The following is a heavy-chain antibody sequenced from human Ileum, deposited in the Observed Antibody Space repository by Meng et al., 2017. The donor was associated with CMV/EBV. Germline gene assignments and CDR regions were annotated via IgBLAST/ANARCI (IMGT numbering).Heavy chain of an antibody. V-gene: IGHV3-11*05. Sequence: QAQLVGSGGGLVKAGGSLTLSCAASGFTFSDYYMIWFRQPPGKGLEWVPYISSSSSYTNYADSVKGRFTISRDNAKNSLYLQMNSLRAEETAVYYCARDRSYADYWGQGTLVTVSS. CDR2: ISSSSSYT. CDR3: ARDRSYADY. D-gene: IGHD3-16*01. CDR1: GFTFSDYY. J-gene: IGHJ4*02.